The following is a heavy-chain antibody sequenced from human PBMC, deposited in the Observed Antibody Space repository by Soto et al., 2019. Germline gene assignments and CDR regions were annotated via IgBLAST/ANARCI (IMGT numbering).Heavy chain of an antibody. Sequence: APVKVSCKASGGTFSSYAISWVRQAPGQGLEWMGGIIPIFGTANYAQKFQGRVTITADESTSTAYMELSSLRAEDTAVYYCARDCIAVAGTTYYYYGMDVWGQGTTVTVSS. CDR1: GGTFSSYA. D-gene: IGHD6-19*01. J-gene: IGHJ6*02. V-gene: IGHV1-69*01. CDR3: ARDCIAVAGTTYYYYGMDV. CDR2: IIPIFGTA.